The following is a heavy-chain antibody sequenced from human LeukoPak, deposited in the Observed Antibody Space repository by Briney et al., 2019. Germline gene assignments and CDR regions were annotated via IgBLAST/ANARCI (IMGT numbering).Heavy chain of an antibody. CDR3: ARDGSYYGSGIPGVFDY. CDR1: GFTFSSYE. J-gene: IGHJ4*02. D-gene: IGHD3-10*01. CDR2: ISSSGSTI. V-gene: IGHV3-48*03. Sequence: TGGSLRLSCAASGFTFSSYEMNWVRQAPGKGLEWVSYISSSGSTIYYADSVKGRFTISRDNAKNSLYLQMNSLRAEDTAVYYCARDGSYYGSGIPGVFDYWGQGTLVTVSS.